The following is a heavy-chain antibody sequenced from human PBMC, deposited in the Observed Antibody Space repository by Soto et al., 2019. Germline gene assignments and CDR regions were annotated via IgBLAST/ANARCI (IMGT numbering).Heavy chain of an antibody. Sequence: QVQLVQSGAEVKKPGASVKVSCKASGYTFTSYDINWVRQATGQGLEWMGWMNPNSGNTGYAQKCQGRVTMTRNTSISTAYMELSSLRSEDTAVYYCARVTDMVRGVANWFDPWGQGTLVTVSS. CDR3: ARVTDMVRGVANWFDP. J-gene: IGHJ5*02. CDR1: GYTFTSYD. D-gene: IGHD3-10*01. CDR2: MNPNSGNT. V-gene: IGHV1-8*01.